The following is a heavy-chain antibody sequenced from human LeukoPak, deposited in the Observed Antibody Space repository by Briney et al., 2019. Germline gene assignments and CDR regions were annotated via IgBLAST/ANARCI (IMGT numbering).Heavy chain of an antibody. CDR3: ARAGSIAVAGTGNYFDY. Sequence: SETLSLTCTVSGGSISSYYWSWIRQPPGKGLEWIGYIYYSGSTNYNPSLKSRVTISVDTSKNQFSLKLSSVTAADTAVYYCARAGSIAVAGTGNYFDYWGQGTLVTVSS. J-gene: IGHJ4*02. V-gene: IGHV4-59*01. D-gene: IGHD6-19*01. CDR1: GGSISSYY. CDR2: IYYSGST.